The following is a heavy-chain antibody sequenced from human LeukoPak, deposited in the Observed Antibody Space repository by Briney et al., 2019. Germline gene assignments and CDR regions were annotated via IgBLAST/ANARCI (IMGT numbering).Heavy chain of an antibody. J-gene: IGHJ6*03. D-gene: IGHD1-1*01. V-gene: IGHV4-39*01. CDR1: GGSISSSTYY. CDR3: ARHGGTTGYYYYYMDV. CDR2: VFYPGST. Sequence: SETLSLTRTVSGGSISSSTYYWGWIRQSPGKGLEWIATVFYPGSTYYNPSLKSRVTISADTSMNHFSLRLNSVTAADTAVYYCARHGGTTGYYYYYMDVWGKGTTVTVSS.